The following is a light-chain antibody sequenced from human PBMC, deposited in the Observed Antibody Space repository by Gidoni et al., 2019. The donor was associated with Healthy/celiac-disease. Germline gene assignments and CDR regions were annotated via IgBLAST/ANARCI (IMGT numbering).Light chain of an antibody. V-gene: IGKV1-39*01. J-gene: IGKJ2*01. CDR3: QQSYSTPYT. CDR2: AAS. CDR1: QSISSY. Sequence: IQLTPHPSSLSASVGDRVTITCRASQSISSYLNWYQQKPGKAPKLLIYAASSLQSGVPSRFSGSGSGTDFTLTISSLQPEDFATYYCQQSYSTPYTFGQGTKVEIK.